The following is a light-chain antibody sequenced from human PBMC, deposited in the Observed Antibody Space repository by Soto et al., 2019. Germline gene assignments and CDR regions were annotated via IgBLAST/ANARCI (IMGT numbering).Light chain of an antibody. V-gene: IGKV1-5*03. Sequence: DIQMTQSPSTLSAPVGARVTITCRASESISNWLAWYQQKPGKAPKLLIYEAFTLESGVPSRFSGSGSGTEFTLTISSLQPDDFATYFCQHYDSYPFTFGPGTKVDI. CDR2: EAF. CDR1: ESISNW. CDR3: QHYDSYPFT. J-gene: IGKJ3*01.